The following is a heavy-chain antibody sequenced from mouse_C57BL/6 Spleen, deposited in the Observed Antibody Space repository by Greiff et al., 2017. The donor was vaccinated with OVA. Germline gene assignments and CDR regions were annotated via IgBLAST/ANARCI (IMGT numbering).Heavy chain of an antibody. CDR2: IYPRSGNT. CDR1: GYTFTSYG. Sequence: VKLVESGAELARPGASVKLSCKASGYTFTSYGISWVKQRTGQGLEWIGEIYPRSGNTYYNEKFKGKATLTADKSSSTAYMELRSLTSEDSAVYFCARWGIYYDYDGSAMDYWGQGTSVTVSS. CDR3: ARWGIYYDYDGSAMDY. J-gene: IGHJ4*01. V-gene: IGHV1-81*01. D-gene: IGHD2-4*01.